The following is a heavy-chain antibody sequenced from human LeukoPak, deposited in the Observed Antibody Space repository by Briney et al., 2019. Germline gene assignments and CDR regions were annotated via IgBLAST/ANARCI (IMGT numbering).Heavy chain of an antibody. V-gene: IGHV3-21*01. CDR1: GFTFSSYS. D-gene: IGHD6-6*01. CDR3: ARVGGSSSRWFDP. J-gene: IGHJ5*02. Sequence: PGGSLRLSCAASGFTFSSYSRTWVRQAPGKGLEWVSSISSSSTYIYYADSVRGRFTISRDNAKNSLFLQMNSLRAEDTAVYYCARVGGSSSRWFDPWGQGTLVTVSS. CDR2: ISSSSTYI.